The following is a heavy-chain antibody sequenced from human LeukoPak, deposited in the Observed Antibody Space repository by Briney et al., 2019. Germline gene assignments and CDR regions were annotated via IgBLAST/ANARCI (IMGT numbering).Heavy chain of an antibody. Sequence: ASVKVSCKASGYTFTGYYMHWVRQAPGQGLEWMGWINPNSGNTGYAQKFQGRVTITRNTSISTAYMELSSLRSEDTAVYYCARGYSSGYYYWGQGTLVTVSS. D-gene: IGHD3-22*01. CDR2: INPNSGNT. J-gene: IGHJ4*02. V-gene: IGHV1-8*03. CDR1: GYTFTGYY. CDR3: ARGYSSGYYY.